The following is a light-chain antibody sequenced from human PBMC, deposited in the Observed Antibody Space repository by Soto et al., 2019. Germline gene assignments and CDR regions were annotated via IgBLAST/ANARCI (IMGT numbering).Light chain of an antibody. CDR1: ISDVGGYNY. CDR3: SSYTSSSTVI. V-gene: IGLV2-14*01. Sequence: SVLTQPASVSGSPGQSITISCTGTISDVGGYNYVSCYQQHPGKAPKLMIYDVTNRPSGVSNRFSGSKSANTASLTISGLQAEDEAEYYCSSYTSSSTVIFGGGTQLTVL. CDR2: DVT. J-gene: IGLJ2*01.